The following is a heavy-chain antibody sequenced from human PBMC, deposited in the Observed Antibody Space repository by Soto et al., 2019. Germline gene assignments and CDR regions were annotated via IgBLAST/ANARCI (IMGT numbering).Heavy chain of an antibody. J-gene: IGHJ6*02. V-gene: IGHV1-18*01. CDR1: GYTFTSYC. D-gene: IGHD5-12*01. CDR3: ARDYSGYDLSKNYYYYYGMDV. Sequence: ASVKVSCKASGYTFTSYCISWVLQAPGRGLEWMGWISAYNGNTNYAQKLQGRVTMTTDTSTSTAYMELRSLRSDDTAVYYCARDYSGYDLSKNYYYYYGMDVWGQGTTVTVSS. CDR2: ISAYNGNT.